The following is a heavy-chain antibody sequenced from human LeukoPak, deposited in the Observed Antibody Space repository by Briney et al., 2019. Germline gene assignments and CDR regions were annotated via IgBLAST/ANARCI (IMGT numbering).Heavy chain of an antibody. CDR3: ARDSAWLVIDAFDI. D-gene: IGHD3-9*01. V-gene: IGHV1-2*02. J-gene: IGHJ3*02. Sequence: ASVKVSCKASGYTFSGYYMHWVRQAPGQGLEWMGWINPNRGVTNYAQKFQGRVTMTRDTSISTAYMELSRLRSDDTAVYYCARDSAWLVIDAFDIWGQGTMVTVSS. CDR2: INPNRGVT. CDR1: GYTFSGYY.